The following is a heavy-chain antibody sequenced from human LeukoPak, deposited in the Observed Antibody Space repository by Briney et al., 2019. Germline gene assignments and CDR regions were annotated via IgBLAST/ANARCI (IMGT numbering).Heavy chain of an antibody. V-gene: IGHV3-30*02. CDR3: AKAPYCSGGSCYDDY. D-gene: IGHD2-15*01. J-gene: IGHJ4*02. CDR1: GFTFSSYG. CDR2: IRYDGSNK. Sequence: GGSLRLSCAASGFTFSSYGMLWVRQAPGKGLEWVAFIRYDGSNKYYADSVKGRFTISRDNSKNTLYLQMNSLRAEDTAVYYCAKAPYCSGGSCYDDYWGQGTLVTVSS.